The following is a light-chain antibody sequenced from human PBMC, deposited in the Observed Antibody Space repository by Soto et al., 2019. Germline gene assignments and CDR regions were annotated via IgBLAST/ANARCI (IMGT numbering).Light chain of an antibody. J-gene: IGKJ4*01. Sequence: EIVMTQSPATLSVSPGGRATLSCRASQSISDTLAWYQQKLGQAPRLLIYGASRRATGFPARFSGSGSGTDFTLTISSLQSEDSAVYYCQQYNNWPLTFGGGTKVDIK. CDR3: QQYNNWPLT. CDR1: QSISDT. V-gene: IGKV3-15*01. CDR2: GAS.